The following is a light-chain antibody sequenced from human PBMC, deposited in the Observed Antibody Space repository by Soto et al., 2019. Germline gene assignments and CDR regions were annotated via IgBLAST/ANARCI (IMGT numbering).Light chain of an antibody. CDR3: SSYTSSNTYV. Sequence: QSALTQPASVSGSPGQSITISCTGTSSDVGGYNYVSWYQQHPGKAPKLMIYEVSNRPSGISNRFSGSKSGNTASLTISGLQPEDEADYYCSSYTSSNTYVFGTGTRSPS. J-gene: IGLJ1*01. CDR2: EVS. V-gene: IGLV2-14*01. CDR1: SSDVGGYNY.